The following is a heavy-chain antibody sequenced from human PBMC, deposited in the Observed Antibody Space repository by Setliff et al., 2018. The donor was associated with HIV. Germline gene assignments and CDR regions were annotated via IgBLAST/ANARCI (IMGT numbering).Heavy chain of an antibody. V-gene: IGHV4-38-2*01. J-gene: IGHJ4*02. CDR1: GYSISSGCY. CDR2: MYHTGST. Sequence: TSETLSLTCAVSGYSISSGCYWGWIRQPPGKGLEWIGSMYHTGSTYYSPSLNRRFTISVDTSKNQFSLKLRSVTAADTAVYYCARQPLYNDYDWRSYYFDYWGQGSLVTVSS. CDR3: ARQPLYNDYDWRSYYFDY. D-gene: IGHD5-12*01.